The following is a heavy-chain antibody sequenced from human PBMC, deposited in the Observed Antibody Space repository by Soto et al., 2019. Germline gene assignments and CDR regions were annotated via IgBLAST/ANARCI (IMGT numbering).Heavy chain of an antibody. CDR3: ASDRGYDFWSGYIKSDAFDI. CDR2: IYHSGST. Sequence: QVQLQESGPGLVKPSGTLSLTCAVSGGSISSSNWWSWVRQPPGKGLEWIGEIYHSGSTNYNPSLKSRVTISVDKSKNQFSLKLSSVTAADTAVYYCASDRGYDFWSGYIKSDAFDIWGQGTMVTVSS. CDR1: GGSISSSNW. D-gene: IGHD3-3*01. J-gene: IGHJ3*02. V-gene: IGHV4-4*02.